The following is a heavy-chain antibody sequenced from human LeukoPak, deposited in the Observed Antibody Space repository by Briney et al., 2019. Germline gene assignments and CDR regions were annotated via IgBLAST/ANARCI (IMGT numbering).Heavy chain of an antibody. D-gene: IGHD3-10*01. V-gene: IGHV4-30-2*01. CDR2: IYHSGST. CDR3: ARLQYGSGSYCAFDY. Sequence: SETLSLTCTVSGGSISSGGYYWSWIRQPPGKGLEWIGYIYHSGSTYYNPSLKSRVTISVDRSKNQFSLKLSSVTAADTAVYYCARLQYGSGSYCAFDYWGQGTLVTVSS. J-gene: IGHJ4*02. CDR1: GGSISSGGYY.